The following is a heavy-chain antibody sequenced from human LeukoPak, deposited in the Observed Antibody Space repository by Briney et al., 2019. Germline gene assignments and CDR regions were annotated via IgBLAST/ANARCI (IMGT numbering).Heavy chain of an antibody. CDR2: INPNSGGT. CDR1: GGTFSSYA. V-gene: IGHV1-2*02. D-gene: IGHD1-26*01. J-gene: IGHJ4*02. Sequence: ASVKVSCKASGGTFSSYAISWVRQAPGQGLEWMGWINPNSGGTNYAQKFQGRVTMARDTSISTAYMELSRLRSDDTAVYYCARLRGSSDLFDYWGQGTLVTVSS. CDR3: ARLRGSSDLFDY.